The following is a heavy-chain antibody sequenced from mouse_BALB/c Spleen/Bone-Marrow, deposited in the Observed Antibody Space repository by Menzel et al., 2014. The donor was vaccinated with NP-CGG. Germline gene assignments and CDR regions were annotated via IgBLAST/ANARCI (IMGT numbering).Heavy chain of an antibody. D-gene: IGHD1-2*01. CDR2: IYPGSGNT. CDR3: ARPQFISGRYYAMDY. Sequence: VQLQESGAELVRPGTSVKISCKASGYAFTNYWLDWVKQRPGHGLEWIGDIYPGSGNTYFNEKFKGKATLTADKSSSTAYMQLSSLTSEDSAVYFCARPQFISGRYYAMDYWGQGTSVTASS. V-gene: IGHV1-63*01. CDR1: GYAFTNYW. J-gene: IGHJ4*01.